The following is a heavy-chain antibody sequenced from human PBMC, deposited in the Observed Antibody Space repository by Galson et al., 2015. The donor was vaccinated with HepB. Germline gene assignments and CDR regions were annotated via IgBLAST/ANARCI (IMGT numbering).Heavy chain of an antibody. V-gene: IGHV4-30-4*01. CDR1: GGSISSGDYY. D-gene: IGHD5-18*01. J-gene: IGHJ6*02. Sequence: TLSLTCTVSGGSISSGDYYWSWIRQPPGKGLEWIGYIYYSGSTYYNPSLKSRVTISVGTSKNQFSLKLSSVTAADTAVYYCARGRTAMARYYYYYYGMDVWGQGTTVTVSS. CDR2: IYYSGST. CDR3: ARGRTAMARYYYYYYGMDV.